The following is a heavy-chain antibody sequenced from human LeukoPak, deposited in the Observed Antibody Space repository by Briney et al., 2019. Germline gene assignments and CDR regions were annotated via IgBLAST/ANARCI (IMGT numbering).Heavy chain of an antibody. Sequence: ASVKVSCKASGYTFTSYGISWVRQAPGQGLEWMGWISAYNGNTNYAQKLQGRVTMTTVTSTSTAYMELRSLRSDDTAVYYCARAPRTVTTSYKWFDPWGQGTLVTVSS. D-gene: IGHD4-17*01. J-gene: IGHJ5*02. CDR2: ISAYNGNT. CDR3: ARAPRTVTTSYKWFDP. V-gene: IGHV1-18*01. CDR1: GYTFTSYG.